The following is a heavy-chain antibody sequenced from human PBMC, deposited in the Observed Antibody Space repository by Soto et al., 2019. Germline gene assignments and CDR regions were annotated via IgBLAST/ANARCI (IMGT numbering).Heavy chain of an antibody. CDR3: VKAYSYSYGIYYFAS. CDR1: GFTFRSSG. Sequence: PGGSLRLSCAASGFTFRSSGMHWVRQAPGKGLEWVAVISYDGSNRYYADSVKGRFTISRDSSKNTLYLQMNSLRAGDTAVYYCVKAYSYSYGIYYFASWGQGTLVTVSS. J-gene: IGHJ4*02. D-gene: IGHD5-18*01. CDR2: ISYDGSNR. V-gene: IGHV3-30*18.